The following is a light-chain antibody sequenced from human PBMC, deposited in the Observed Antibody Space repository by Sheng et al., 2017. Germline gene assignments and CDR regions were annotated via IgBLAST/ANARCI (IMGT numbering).Light chain of an antibody. V-gene: IGKV1-9*01. J-gene: IGKJ3*01. CDR1: QGISSS. CDR2: AAS. Sequence: IQLTQSPSSLSASVGDRVTITCRTSQGISSSLAWYRQEPGKAPQLLIYAASTLQSGVPSRFSGSESGTDFTLTISSLQPDDFATYYCQQYDNLPPFTFGPGTKVDIK. CDR3: QQYDNLPPFT.